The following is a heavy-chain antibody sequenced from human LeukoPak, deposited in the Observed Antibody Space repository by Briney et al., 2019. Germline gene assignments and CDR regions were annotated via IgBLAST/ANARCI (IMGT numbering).Heavy chain of an antibody. CDR1: GYTFTSYG. J-gene: IGHJ6*02. Sequence: ASVKVSCKASGYTFTSYGISWVRQAPGQGLEWMGWISAYNGNTNYAQKLQGRVTMTTDTSTSTAYMELRSLRSDDTAVYYCARPRRFLELPVDYGMDVWGQGTTVTVSS. CDR2: ISAYNGNT. D-gene: IGHD3-3*01. CDR3: ARPRRFLELPVDYGMDV. V-gene: IGHV1-18*01.